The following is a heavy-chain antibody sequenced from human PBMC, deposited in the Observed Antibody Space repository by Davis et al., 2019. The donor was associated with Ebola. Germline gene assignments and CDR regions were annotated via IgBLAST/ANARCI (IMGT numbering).Heavy chain of an antibody. CDR2: ISVRSIT. CDR3: AKVHPPTTVTTGWFDP. Sequence: GESLKIPCAASGFIFSSYPMSWVRQAPGKGLEWVSSISVRSITYHADSVKGRFTISRDNSKNTLYLQMNSLRAEDTAVYYCAKVHPPTTVTTGWFDPWGQGTLVTVSS. V-gene: IGHV3-23*01. D-gene: IGHD4-17*01. J-gene: IGHJ5*02. CDR1: GFIFSSYP.